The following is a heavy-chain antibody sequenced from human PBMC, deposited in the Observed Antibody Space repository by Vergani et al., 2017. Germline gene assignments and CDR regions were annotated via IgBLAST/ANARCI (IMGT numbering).Heavy chain of an antibody. CDR2: IILMFGTA. CDR1: GGTFSSYA. V-gene: IGHV1-69*12. J-gene: IGHJ4*02. CDR3: ARDSEGCSSTSCYQSFDY. Sequence: QVQLVQSGAEVKKPGSSVKVSCKASGGTFSSYAISWVRQAPGQGLEWMGGIILMFGTANYAQKFQGRVTITADEFTSTAYMELSSLRSEDTAVYYCARDSEGCSSTSCYQSFDYWGQGTLVTVSS. D-gene: IGHD2-2*01.